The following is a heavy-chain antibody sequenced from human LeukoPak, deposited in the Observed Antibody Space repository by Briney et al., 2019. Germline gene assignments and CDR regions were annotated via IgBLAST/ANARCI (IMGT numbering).Heavy chain of an antibody. Sequence: SETLSLTCTACGGSISSYYWTWIRQPPGKGLEWIGYIHYSGLTNYNPSLKSRVTISVDTSKNQFSLKLSSVTAADTAVYYCARQNDDSSLYPPYFDYWGQGIPVTVSS. CDR1: GGSISSYY. J-gene: IGHJ4*02. CDR3: ARQNDDSSLYPPYFDY. CDR2: IHYSGLT. D-gene: IGHD3-22*01. V-gene: IGHV4-59*08.